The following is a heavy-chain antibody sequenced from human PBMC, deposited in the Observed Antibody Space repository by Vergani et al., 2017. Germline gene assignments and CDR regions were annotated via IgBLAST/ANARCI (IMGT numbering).Heavy chain of an antibody. Sequence: VQLLESGGGLVQPGGSLRLSCAASGFTFSSYAMSWVRQAPGKGLEWVSAISGSGGSTYYADSVKGRFTISRDNSKNTLYLQMNSLRAEDTAVYYCASDAHITGTTSPYDAFDIWGQGTMVTVSS. CDR3: ASDAHITGTTSPYDAFDI. J-gene: IGHJ3*02. D-gene: IGHD1-7*01. CDR2: ISGSGGST. CDR1: GFTFSSYA. V-gene: IGHV3-23*01.